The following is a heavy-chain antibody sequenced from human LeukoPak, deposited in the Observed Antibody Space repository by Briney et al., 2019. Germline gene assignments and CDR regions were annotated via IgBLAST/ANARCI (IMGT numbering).Heavy chain of an antibody. V-gene: IGHV3-30*02. CDR1: GFTFSSYG. D-gene: IGHD6-19*01. Sequence: PGGSLGLSCAASGFTFSSYGMHWVRQAPGKGLEWVAFIRYDGSNKYYADSVKGRFTISRDNSKNTLYLQMNSLRAEDTAVYYCAKGHIAVAGTGYWGQGTLVTVSS. J-gene: IGHJ4*02. CDR3: AKGHIAVAGTGY. CDR2: IRYDGSNK.